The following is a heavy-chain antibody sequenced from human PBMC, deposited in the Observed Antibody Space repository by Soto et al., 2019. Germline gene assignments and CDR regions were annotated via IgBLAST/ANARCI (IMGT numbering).Heavy chain of an antibody. Sequence: GGSLRLSCAASGFTVSSNYMSWVRQAPGKGLEWVSVIYSGGSTYYADSVKGRFTISRDNSKNTLYLQMNSLRAEDTAVYYCARDRGGWYTVGEIFDYWGQGTLVTVSS. D-gene: IGHD6-19*01. CDR1: GFTVSSNY. V-gene: IGHV3-66*01. J-gene: IGHJ4*02. CDR2: IYSGGST. CDR3: ARDRGGWYTVGEIFDY.